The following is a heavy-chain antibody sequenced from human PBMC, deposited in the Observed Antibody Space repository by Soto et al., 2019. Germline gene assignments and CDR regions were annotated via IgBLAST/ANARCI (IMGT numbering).Heavy chain of an antibody. D-gene: IGHD1-1*01. CDR3: ASRQKTSDAFDI. J-gene: IGHJ3*02. V-gene: IGHV5-51*01. CDR2: IYPGDSDT. Sequence: GECRHLLGKASGYSFIPFSIGSVSLMPGKGHEWMGFIYPGDSDTRYSPSFQDQVTISADKSISTAYLQWSSLKASDTAMYYCASRQKTSDAFDIWGHGTMVAV. CDR1: GYSFIPFS.